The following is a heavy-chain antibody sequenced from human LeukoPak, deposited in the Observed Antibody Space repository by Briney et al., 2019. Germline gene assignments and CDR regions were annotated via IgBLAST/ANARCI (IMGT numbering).Heavy chain of an antibody. Sequence: GGSLRLSCAASGFTFSSYSMNWVRQAPGKGLEWVSSISSSSSYIYYADSVKGRFTISRDNAKNSLYLQMNSLRAEDTAVYYCAREEVVVAVNWFDPWGQGTLVTVSS. CDR3: AREEVVVAVNWFDP. J-gene: IGHJ5*02. CDR1: GFTFSSYS. V-gene: IGHV3-21*01. D-gene: IGHD2-2*01. CDR2: ISSSSSYI.